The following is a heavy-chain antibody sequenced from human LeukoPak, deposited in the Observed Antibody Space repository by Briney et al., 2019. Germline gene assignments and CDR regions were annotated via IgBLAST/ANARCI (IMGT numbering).Heavy chain of an antibody. CDR1: GFTFSDYY. Sequence: GGSLRLSCAASGFTFSDYYMSWIRRAPGKGLEWVSYISSSGRTIYYADSVKGRFTISRDNAKNSLYLQMNSLRAEDTAVYYCAREIAAAGTRFDPWGQGTLVTVSS. CDR2: ISSSGRTI. CDR3: AREIAAAGTRFDP. V-gene: IGHV3-11*01. D-gene: IGHD6-13*01. J-gene: IGHJ5*02.